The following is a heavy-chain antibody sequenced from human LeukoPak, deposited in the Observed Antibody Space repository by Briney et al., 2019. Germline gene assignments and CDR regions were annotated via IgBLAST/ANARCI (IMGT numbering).Heavy chain of an antibody. J-gene: IGHJ4*02. D-gene: IGHD1-26*01. V-gene: IGHV1-69*05. CDR2: IIPIFGTA. Sequence: SVKVSCRASGGTFSRYANSWVRQAPGQGLEWMGRIIPIFGTANYAQKFQGRVTITTDESTSTAYMELSSLRSEDTAVYYCARVGVGATSPFGYWGQGTLVTVSS. CDR3: ARVGVGATSPFGY. CDR1: GGTFSRYA.